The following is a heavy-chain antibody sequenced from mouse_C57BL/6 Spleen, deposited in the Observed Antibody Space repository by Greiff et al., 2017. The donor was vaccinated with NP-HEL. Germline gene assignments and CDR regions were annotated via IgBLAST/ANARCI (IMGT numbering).Heavy chain of an antibody. CDR2: IDPSDSGT. CDR1: GYTFTSYW. CDR3: ARGGGPAWFAY. J-gene: IGHJ3*01. V-gene: IGHV1-52*01. D-gene: IGHD1-1*02. Sequence: QVQLQQPGAELVRPGSSVKLSCKASGYTFTSYWMHWVKQRPIQGLEWIGNIDPSDSGTHYNQKFKDKATLTVDKSSSTAYMQLSSLTSEDSAVYYCARGGGPAWFAYWGQGTLVTVSA.